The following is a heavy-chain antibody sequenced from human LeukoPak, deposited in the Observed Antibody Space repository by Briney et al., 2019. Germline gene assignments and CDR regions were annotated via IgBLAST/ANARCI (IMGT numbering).Heavy chain of an antibody. CDR2: ISGSGGST. Sequence: GGSLRLSCAASGFTFSSYAMGWVRQAPGKGLEWVSAISGSGGSTYYADSVKGRFTISRDNSKNTLYLQMNSLRAEDTAVYYCAKLSGDYVQGLFDYWGQGTLVTVSS. V-gene: IGHV3-23*01. D-gene: IGHD4-17*01. CDR1: GFTFSSYA. CDR3: AKLSGDYVQGLFDY. J-gene: IGHJ4*02.